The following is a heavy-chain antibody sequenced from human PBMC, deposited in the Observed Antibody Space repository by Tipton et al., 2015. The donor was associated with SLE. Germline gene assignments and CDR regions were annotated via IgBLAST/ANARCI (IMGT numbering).Heavy chain of an antibody. CDR3: ARDRAVTTTGDFDL. Sequence: SGFTFSSYSMTWVRQAPGKGLEWVSSISSSSTYLYYAESVKGRFTISRDNAKNSLYLQMNSLRAEDTAVYYCARDRAVTTTGDFDLWGRGTLVTVSS. J-gene: IGHJ2*01. D-gene: IGHD4-11*01. CDR1: GFTFSSYS. V-gene: IGHV3-21*01. CDR2: ISSSSTYL.